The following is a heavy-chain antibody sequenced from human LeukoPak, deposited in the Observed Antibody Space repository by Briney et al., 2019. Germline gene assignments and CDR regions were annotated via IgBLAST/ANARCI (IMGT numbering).Heavy chain of an antibody. Sequence: PSETLSLTCTVSGGSISSYYWSWIRQPPGKGLEGIGYIYTSGSTNYNPSLKSRVTISVDTSKNQSSLKLSCVTAADTAVYYCARHSGGPFTNFDYWGQGTLVTVSS. CDR2: IYTSGST. CDR3: ARHSGGPFTNFDY. J-gene: IGHJ4*02. D-gene: IGHD3-16*01. V-gene: IGHV4-4*09. CDR1: GGSISSYY.